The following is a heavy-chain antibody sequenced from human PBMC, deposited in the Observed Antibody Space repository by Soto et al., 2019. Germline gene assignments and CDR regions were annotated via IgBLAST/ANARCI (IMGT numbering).Heavy chain of an antibody. CDR3: ARVRNGDWYFDY. J-gene: IGHJ4*02. D-gene: IGHD4-17*01. CDR1: GFTFSSYW. Sequence: EVQLVESGGGLVQPGGSLRLSCAASGFTFSSYWMHWVRQAPGKGLVWVSRINSDGSTTSYADSVKGRFTISRDNAKNTLYLQMNSPRAEDTAVYYCARVRNGDWYFDYWGQGTLVTISS. V-gene: IGHV3-74*01. CDR2: INSDGSTT.